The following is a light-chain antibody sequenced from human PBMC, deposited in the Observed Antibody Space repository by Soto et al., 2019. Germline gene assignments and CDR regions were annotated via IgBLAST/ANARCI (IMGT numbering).Light chain of an antibody. Sequence: EIVLIQSPATLSLSPGERATLSCRASQSVTSNLAWYQQNPGQAPRLLIFDASKRATGIPARFSGSGSGTDFTLTISSLEPEDFAVYYCQHHSNWPLTFGGGTNVEIK. V-gene: IGKV3-11*01. CDR2: DAS. J-gene: IGKJ4*01. CDR3: QHHSNWPLT. CDR1: QSVTSN.